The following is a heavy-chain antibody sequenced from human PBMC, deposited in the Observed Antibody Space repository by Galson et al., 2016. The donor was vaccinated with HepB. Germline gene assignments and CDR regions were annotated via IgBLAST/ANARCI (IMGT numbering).Heavy chain of an antibody. CDR2: INADSTVT. CDR1: VFTFTDY. CDR3: ASGPQIREVGF. V-gene: IGHV3-11*03. J-gene: IGHJ4*02. D-gene: IGHD3-10*01. Sequence: SLRLSCAASVFTFTDYMGWIRQTPGKGLEWLSYINADSTVTNYADSVKGRFTISRDNAQNSLYLQMNSLKVEDTAVYYCASGPQIREVGFWGQGTLVTVSS.